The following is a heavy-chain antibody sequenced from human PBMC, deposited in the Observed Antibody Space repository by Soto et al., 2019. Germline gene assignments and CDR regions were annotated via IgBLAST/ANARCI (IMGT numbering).Heavy chain of an antibody. CDR2: ISAFNGDT. Sequence: QVPLVQSGIEVKKAGASVNVSCKAFGYTFTSYGFSWVRQVPGQGLEWLGWISAFNGDTHYSQTMKGMLTVTTDTATTSVNMELPSLTPADTAVYYCTREAGWQRMVPYDWGQGTLVTVS. V-gene: IGHV1-18*01. J-gene: IGHJ1*01. D-gene: IGHD6-25*01. CDR3: TREAGWQRMVPYD. CDR1: GYTFTSYG.